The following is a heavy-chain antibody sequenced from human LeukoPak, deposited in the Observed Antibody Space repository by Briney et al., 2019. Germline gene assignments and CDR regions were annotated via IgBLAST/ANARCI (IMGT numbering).Heavy chain of an antibody. V-gene: IGHV4-4*02. CDR1: GDPINSIDW. J-gene: IGHJ4*02. Sequence: SETLSLTCAVSGDPINSIDWWSWVRQSPARGLEWVGEIYHSGGTNYNPSLKSRVTISVDKSKNHLSLKLTSVTAADTAVYFCVGNGYYALDYWGQGALVTVAS. D-gene: IGHD2/OR15-2a*01. CDR2: IYHSGGT. CDR3: VGNGYYALDY.